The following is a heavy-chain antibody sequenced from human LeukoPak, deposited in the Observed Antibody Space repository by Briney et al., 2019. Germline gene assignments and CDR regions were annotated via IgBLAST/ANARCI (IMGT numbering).Heavy chain of an antibody. J-gene: IGHJ6*02. V-gene: IGHV1-2*02. CDR1: GYTFTGKF. Sequence: GASVKVSCKASGYTFTGKFTHWVRQAPGQELEWMGWINPNSGGTNYAQKFQGRVTMTRDTSISTAYMELSRLRSDDTAVYYCARGGEGSYGMDVWGQGTTVTVS. D-gene: IGHD3-16*01. CDR3: ARGGEGSYGMDV. CDR2: INPNSGGT.